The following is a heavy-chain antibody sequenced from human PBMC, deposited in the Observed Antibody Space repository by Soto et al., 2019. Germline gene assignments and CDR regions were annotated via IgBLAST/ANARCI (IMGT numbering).Heavy chain of an antibody. J-gene: IGHJ4*02. D-gene: IGHD1-26*01. CDR3: ASEIVGATIY. Sequence: ASVKVSCKASGGTFSSYAISWVRQAPGQGLEWMGGIIPIFGTANYAQKFQGRVTITADESTSTAYMELSSLRSEDTAVYYCASEIVGATIYWGQGTLVTVSS. CDR2: IIPIFGTA. V-gene: IGHV1-69*13. CDR1: GGTFSSYA.